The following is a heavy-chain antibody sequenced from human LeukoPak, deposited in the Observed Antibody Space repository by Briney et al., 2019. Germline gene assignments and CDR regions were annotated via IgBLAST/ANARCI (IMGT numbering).Heavy chain of an antibody. Sequence: GGSLRLSCAASGFTFSSYAMSWVRQAPGKGLEWVSAISGSGGSTYYADSVKGRFTISRDNAKNSLYLQMNSLRAEDTAVYYCASGYSGYSYDLDYWGQGTLVTVSS. D-gene: IGHD5-18*01. V-gene: IGHV3-23*01. CDR2: ISGSGGST. CDR1: GFTFSSYA. CDR3: ASGYSGYSYDLDY. J-gene: IGHJ4*02.